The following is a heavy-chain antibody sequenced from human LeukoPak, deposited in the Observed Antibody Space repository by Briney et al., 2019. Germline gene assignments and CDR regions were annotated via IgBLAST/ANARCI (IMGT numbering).Heavy chain of an antibody. CDR2: INPNSGGT. CDR3: ARGAGEYCSSTSCRGFDP. CDR1: GYTFTGYY. D-gene: IGHD2-2*01. J-gene: IGHJ5*02. V-gene: IGHV1-2*02. Sequence: ASVKVSCKASGYTFTGYYMHWVRQAPGQGLEWMGWINPNSGGTNYAQKFQGRVTMTRDTSISTAYMELSRLRSDDTAVYYCARGAGEYCSSTSCRGFDPWGQGTLVTVSS.